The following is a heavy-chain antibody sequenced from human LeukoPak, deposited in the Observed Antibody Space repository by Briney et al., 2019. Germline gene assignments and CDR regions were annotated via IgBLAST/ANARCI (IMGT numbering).Heavy chain of an antibody. CDR1: GGSISSGDYY. CDR2: IYYSGST. Sequence: SETLSLTCTVSGGSISSGDYYWSWIRQPPGKGLEWIGYIYYSGSTYYNPSLKSRVTISVDTSKNQFSLKLSSVSAADTAVYYCARESSIYGSGTDAFDIWGQGTMVTVSS. D-gene: IGHD3-10*01. V-gene: IGHV4-30-4*01. CDR3: ARESSIYGSGTDAFDI. J-gene: IGHJ3*02.